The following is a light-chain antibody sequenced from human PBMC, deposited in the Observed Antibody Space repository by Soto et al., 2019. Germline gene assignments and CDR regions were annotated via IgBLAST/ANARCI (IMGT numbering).Light chain of an antibody. J-gene: IGLJ1*01. Sequence: QSALTQPASVSGSPGQSITISCTGTSSDVGGYNYVSWYQHHPGKAPKLMIYDVSHRPSGVSNRFSGSKSGNTASLTISGLQPEAEADYYCSSYTTSNTRQIVFGTGTKLTVL. V-gene: IGLV2-14*03. CDR1: SSDVGGYNY. CDR3: SSYTTSNTRQIV. CDR2: DVS.